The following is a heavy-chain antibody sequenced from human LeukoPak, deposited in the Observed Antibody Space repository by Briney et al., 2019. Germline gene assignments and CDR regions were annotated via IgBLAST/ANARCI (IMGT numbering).Heavy chain of an antibody. V-gene: IGHV4-34*01. CDR2: TNRSSST. D-gene: IGHD5-12*01. CDR3: TRWGYSDYDYRPFV. J-gene: IGHJ4*02. CDR1: GGSSRGSF. Sequence: SETLSLTCAVSGGSSRGSFWSWICQSPGKGLEWIGETNRSSSTNYNPSHKSRVTILVDTSNNQFSLKLSSMTAANTAVEYCTRWGYSDYDYRPFVGGWGPVVTVS.